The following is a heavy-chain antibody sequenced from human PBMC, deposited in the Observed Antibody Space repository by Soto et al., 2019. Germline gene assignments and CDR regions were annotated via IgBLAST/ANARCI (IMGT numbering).Heavy chain of an antibody. Sequence: ESGGGLVKPGGSLRLSCAASGFSFSNYGMNWVRQAPGKGLEWVSSISSSSSYISYADSVKGRFTISRDNAKNSVFLQMISLRAEDTAVYYCARSDCTSTSCYVVGFDPWGQGTLVTVSS. CDR3: ARSDCTSTSCYVVGFDP. V-gene: IGHV3-21*01. J-gene: IGHJ5*02. CDR2: ISSSSSYI. D-gene: IGHD2-2*01. CDR1: GFSFSNYG.